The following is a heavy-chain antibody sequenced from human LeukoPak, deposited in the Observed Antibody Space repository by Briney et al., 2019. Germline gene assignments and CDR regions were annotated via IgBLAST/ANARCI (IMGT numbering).Heavy chain of an antibody. V-gene: IGHV4-34*01. CDR2: INHSGST. CDR1: GGSFSGYY. Sequence: SETLSLTCAVYGGSFSGYYWSWIRQPPGKGLEWIGEINHSGSTNYNPSLKGRVTISVDTSKNQFSLKLSSVTAADTAVYYCARGREYGDYSGVYYYYGMDVWGQGTTVTVSS. J-gene: IGHJ6*02. CDR3: ARGREYGDYSGVYYYYGMDV. D-gene: IGHD4-17*01.